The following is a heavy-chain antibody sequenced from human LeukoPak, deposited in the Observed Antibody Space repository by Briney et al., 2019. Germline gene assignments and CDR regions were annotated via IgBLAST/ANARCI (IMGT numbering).Heavy chain of an antibody. V-gene: IGHV4-4*07. CDR1: GASISSYY. D-gene: IGHD2-2*01. J-gene: IGHJ4*02. CDR2: IHTTGGT. Sequence: SETLSLTCTVSGASISSYYWSWIRQPAGKGLEWIGRIHTTGGTRYNPSLKSRITMSVDASKNQFSLKVSSVTAADTAVYYCARDLALGYCPSSSCSSPLSDYWGQGTLVTVSS. CDR3: ARDLALGYCPSSSCSSPLSDY.